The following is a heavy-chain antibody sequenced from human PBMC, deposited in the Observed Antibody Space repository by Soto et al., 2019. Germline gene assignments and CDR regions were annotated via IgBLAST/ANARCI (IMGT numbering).Heavy chain of an antibody. V-gene: IGHV3-23*01. CDR2: ISGSGRDS. Sequence: EVQLLESGGGLVQPGGSLRISCTASGFTLSRYAMNWVRQAPGKGLEWVAGISGSGRDSYYADPLKGHFTISRDNSNNTLYLHMSRLRAEDTAIYFCARGGKSISEDYIYINVWGKGTSVTVSS. D-gene: IGHD3-16*01. J-gene: IGHJ6*03. CDR3: ARGGKSISEDYIYINV. CDR1: GFTLSRYA.